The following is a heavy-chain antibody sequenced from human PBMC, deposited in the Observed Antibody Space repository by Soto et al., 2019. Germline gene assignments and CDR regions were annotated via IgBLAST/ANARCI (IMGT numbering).Heavy chain of an antibody. D-gene: IGHD4-17*01. CDR2: IYYSGST. CDR1: GGSISSYY. Sequence: TSETLPLTCTVSGGSISSYYWSWIRQPPGKGLEWIGYIYYSGSTNYNPSLKSRVTISVDTSKNQFSLKLSSVTAADTAVYYCARRYGASFDYWGQGTLVTVSS. CDR3: ARRYGASFDY. J-gene: IGHJ4*02. V-gene: IGHV4-59*01.